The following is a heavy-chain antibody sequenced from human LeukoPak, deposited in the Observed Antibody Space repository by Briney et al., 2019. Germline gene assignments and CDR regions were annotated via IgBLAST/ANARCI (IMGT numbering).Heavy chain of an antibody. D-gene: IGHD2-2*01. CDR3: ARHMDDCTSTSCFPFYYFFMDV. J-gene: IGHJ6*03. V-gene: IGHV5-51*01. CDR1: GYTFTNYW. Sequence: GESLQISCKASGYTFTNYWIAWVRQMPGKGLEWMGHIYPGDSDTRYSPSFQGHVTISADKSISTAFLQWSSLKASDTAVYYCARHMDDCTSTSCFPFYYFFMDVWGEGSTVFVSS. CDR2: IYPGDSDT.